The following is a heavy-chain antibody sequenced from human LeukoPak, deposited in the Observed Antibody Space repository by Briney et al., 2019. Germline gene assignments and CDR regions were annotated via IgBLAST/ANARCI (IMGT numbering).Heavy chain of an antibody. CDR1: GFTFRSYW. CDR2: INSDGSST. D-gene: IGHD3-22*01. Sequence: YPGGSLRLSCAASGFTFRSYWMHWVRQAPGKGLVWVSRINSDGSSTSYADSVKGRFTISRDNAKNTLYLQMNSLRAEDTAVYYCARDRLFRPGKYYYYYYGMDVWGQGTTVTVSS. CDR3: ARDRLFRPGKYYYYYYGMDV. V-gene: IGHV3-74*01. J-gene: IGHJ6*02.